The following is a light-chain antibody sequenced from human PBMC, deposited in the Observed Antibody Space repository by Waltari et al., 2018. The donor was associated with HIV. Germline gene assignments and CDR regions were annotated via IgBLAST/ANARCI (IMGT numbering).Light chain of an antibody. Sequence: DIQMTQSPSSLSASVGDRVTITCRASQGISNYLAWYQQKPGTVPNLLISAASTLQSGVPSRFSCSGSETDFTLTISSLQPEDVATYYCQKYNSALWTFGQGTKVEIK. CDR3: QKYNSALWT. CDR1: QGISNY. J-gene: IGKJ1*01. V-gene: IGKV1-27*01. CDR2: AAS.